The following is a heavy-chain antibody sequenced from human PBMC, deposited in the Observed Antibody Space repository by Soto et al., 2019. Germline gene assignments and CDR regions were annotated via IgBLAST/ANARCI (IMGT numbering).Heavy chain of an antibody. CDR1: GGSISSGDYY. J-gene: IGHJ6*02. D-gene: IGHD2-2*01. Sequence: QVQLQESGPGLVKPSQTLSLTCTVSGGSISSGDYYWSWIRQPPGKGLEWIGYIYYSGSTYYNPSLKSRVTISVDTSKNQFSLKLSSVTAADTAVYYCARDEVVYCISTSCPPLGMDVWGQGTTVTVSS. CDR2: IYYSGST. V-gene: IGHV4-30-4*01. CDR3: ARDEVVYCISTSCPPLGMDV.